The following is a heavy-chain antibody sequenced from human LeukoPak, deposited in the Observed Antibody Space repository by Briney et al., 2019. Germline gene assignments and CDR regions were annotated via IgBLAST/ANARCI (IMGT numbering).Heavy chain of an antibody. D-gene: IGHD3-3*01. Sequence: SQTLSLTCAVSGGSISSGSYSWSWIRQPPGKGLEWIGYIYPRGSTYYNPSLKSRVILSLDKSANQFSLNLSSVTAADTAVYYCARDLVTRLNQYYDFWRFDPWGQGTLVTVSS. CDR2: IYPRGST. CDR3: ARDLVTRLNQYYDFWRFDP. CDR1: GGSISSGSYS. V-gene: IGHV4-30-2*01. J-gene: IGHJ5*02.